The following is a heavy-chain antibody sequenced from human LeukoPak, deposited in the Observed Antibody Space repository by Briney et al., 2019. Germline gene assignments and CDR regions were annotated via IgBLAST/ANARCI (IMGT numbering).Heavy chain of an antibody. J-gene: IGHJ6*02. D-gene: IGHD4-17*01. CDR3: ARALDYGDYVYYYYGMDV. V-gene: IGHV1-8*01. CDR1: GYTFTSYG. Sequence: ASVKVSCKASGYTFTSYGINWVRQATGQGLEWMGWMNPNSGNTGYAQKFQGRVTMTRNTSISTAYMELSSLRSEDTAVYYCARALDYGDYVYYYYGMDVWGQGTTVTVSS. CDR2: MNPNSGNT.